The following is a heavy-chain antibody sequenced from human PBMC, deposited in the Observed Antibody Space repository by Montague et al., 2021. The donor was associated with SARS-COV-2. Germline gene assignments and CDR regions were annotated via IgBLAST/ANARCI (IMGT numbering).Heavy chain of an antibody. CDR2: IYYAGNT. Sequence: SETLSLTCAVSDGSISSPNWWNWVRQPPGKVLEWIGEIYYAGNTYYNPSHKSRVTTFIDKSKNHFSLQLSSVTAENTAVYYCARGGTYHYGMDVWGQGTTVAVSS. D-gene: IGHD3-16*01. CDR3: ARGGTYHYGMDV. CDR1: DGSISSPNW. V-gene: IGHV4-4*02. J-gene: IGHJ6*02.